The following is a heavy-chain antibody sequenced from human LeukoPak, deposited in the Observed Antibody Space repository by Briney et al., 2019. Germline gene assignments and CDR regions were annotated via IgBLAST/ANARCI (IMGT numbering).Heavy chain of an antibody. CDR3: AREGGTRAYYYYGMDV. J-gene: IGHJ6*02. V-gene: IGHV4-31*03. CDR1: GGSISSGGYN. D-gene: IGHD6-25*01. Sequence: RTPETLSLTCTVSGGSISSGGYNWSWLRQYAGKGLEWIGYIYYSGSTYYNPSLKSRVTMSVDTSKDRFFLELSSVTAADTAVYYCAREGGTRAYYYYGMDVWGQGITVTVSS. CDR2: IYYSGST.